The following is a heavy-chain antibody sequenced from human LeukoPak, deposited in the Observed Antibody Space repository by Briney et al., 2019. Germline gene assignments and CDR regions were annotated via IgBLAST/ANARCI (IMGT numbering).Heavy chain of an antibody. D-gene: IGHD6-13*01. CDR2: INPNSGGT. J-gene: IGHJ6*02. CDR1: GYTFTDYY. Sequence: PLASVKVSCKASGYTFTDYYMHWVRQAPGEGLEWMGCINPNSGGTNYAQKSQGRVTMTTDTSISTAYMEVSRLRSDDTAVYYCARVRIGQQLDKYYYYAMDVWGQGTTVTVSS. V-gene: IGHV1-2*02. CDR3: ARVRIGQQLDKYYYYAMDV.